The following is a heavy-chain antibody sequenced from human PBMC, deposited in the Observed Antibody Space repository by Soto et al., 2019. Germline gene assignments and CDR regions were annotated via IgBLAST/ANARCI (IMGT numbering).Heavy chain of an antibody. Sequence: QVQLQESGPGLVKPSGTLSLTCAVSGGSISSSNWWSWVRQPPGKGLEWIGEIYHSGSTNYNPSLKSRVTISLDKSKNQFSLKLSSVTAADTAVYYCARGAYCGGDCYSGNWFDPWGQGTLVTVSS. CDR1: GGSISSSNW. CDR2: IYHSGST. J-gene: IGHJ5*02. CDR3: ARGAYCGGDCYSGNWFDP. V-gene: IGHV4-4*02. D-gene: IGHD2-21*02.